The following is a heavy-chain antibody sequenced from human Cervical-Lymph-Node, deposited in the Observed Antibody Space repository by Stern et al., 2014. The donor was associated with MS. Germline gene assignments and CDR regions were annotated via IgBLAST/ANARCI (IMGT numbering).Heavy chain of an antibody. CDR2: INPSGGST. CDR1: GNTFTSYQ. CDR3: SREVAGHRLGMMDV. D-gene: IGHD6-19*01. J-gene: IGHJ6*02. V-gene: IGHV1-46*01. Sequence: QLVQSGAEVKKPGASVKVSCKASGNTFTSYQMHWVRQTPGQGLEWMGIINPSGGSTSYAQKFQGRVTMTRDTSTSTVYMDLSNLRSEDTAVYYCSREVAGHRLGMMDVWGQGTTVTVSS.